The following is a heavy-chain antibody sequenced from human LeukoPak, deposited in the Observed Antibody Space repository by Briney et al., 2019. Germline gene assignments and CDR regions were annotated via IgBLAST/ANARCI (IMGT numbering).Heavy chain of an antibody. CDR3: ARPPSSGYYYFDY. CDR2: IYPGDSDT. V-gene: IGHV5-51*01. CDR1: GYSFTSYW. J-gene: IGHJ4*02. Sequence: GESLKISCKGSGYSFTSYWIGRGRQMPGKGLEWMGIIYPGDSDTRYSPSFQGQVTISADKSISTAYLQWSSLKASDTAMSYCARPPSSGYYYFDYWGQGTLVTVSS. D-gene: IGHD3-22*01.